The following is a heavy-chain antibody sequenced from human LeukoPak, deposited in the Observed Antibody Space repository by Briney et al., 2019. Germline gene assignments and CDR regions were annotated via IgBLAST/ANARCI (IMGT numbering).Heavy chain of an antibody. CDR1: GDSISSSSYY. V-gene: IGHV4-39*07. Sequence: SETLSLTCTVSGDSISSSSYYWGWIRQPPGKGLEWIGSIYYSGSTYYNPSLKSRVTISVDTSKNQFSLKLSSVTAADTAVYYCASTLIQQNAFDIWGQGTMVTVSS. CDR2: IYYSGST. CDR3: ASTLIQQNAFDI. D-gene: IGHD5-18*01. J-gene: IGHJ3*02.